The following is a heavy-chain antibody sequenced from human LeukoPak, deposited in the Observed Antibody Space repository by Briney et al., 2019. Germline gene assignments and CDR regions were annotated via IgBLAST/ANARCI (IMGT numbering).Heavy chain of an antibody. V-gene: IGHV3-48*01. J-gene: IGHJ4*02. Sequence: GGSLRLSCAASGFTFSSYSMNWVRQAPGKGLEWVSYISSSSSTIYYADSVKGRFTISRDNAKNSLYLQMNSLRAEDTAVYYCAREVGDYINYWGQGTLVTVSS. CDR1: GFTFSSYS. D-gene: IGHD4-17*01. CDR3: AREVGDYINY. CDR2: ISSSSSTI.